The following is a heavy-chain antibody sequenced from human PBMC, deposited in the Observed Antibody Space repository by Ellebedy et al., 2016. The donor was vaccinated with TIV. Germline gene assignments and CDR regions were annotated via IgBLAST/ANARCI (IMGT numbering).Heavy chain of an antibody. V-gene: IGHV4-39*01. D-gene: IGHD6-25*01. J-gene: IGHJ4*02. CDR2: VYYSGTT. Sequence: MPSETLSLTCTVSGGSISSSSYYWGWIRQPPGKGLEWIGSVYYSGTTYYNPSVKSRVTISLDTSKNQFSLKLSSVTAADTAVYYCARHGSIAAGAYYSWGQGSLVTVSS. CDR1: GGSISSSSYY. CDR3: ARHGSIAAGAYYS.